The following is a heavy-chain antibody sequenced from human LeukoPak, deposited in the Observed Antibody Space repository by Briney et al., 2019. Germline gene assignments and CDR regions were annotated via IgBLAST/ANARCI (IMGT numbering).Heavy chain of an antibody. V-gene: IGHV4-59*01. J-gene: IGHJ3*02. CDR1: GVSISTYY. CDR2: IADSGST. D-gene: IGHD5-18*01. CDR3: ARLDSYADDAFDI. Sequence: PSETLSLTCSVSGVSISTYYWSWLRQAPGKGLEWFGYIADSGSTNYNPSLKSRVSISVDTSKNQISLKLSSVTAADTAVYYCARLDSYADDAFDIWGQGTMVTVSS.